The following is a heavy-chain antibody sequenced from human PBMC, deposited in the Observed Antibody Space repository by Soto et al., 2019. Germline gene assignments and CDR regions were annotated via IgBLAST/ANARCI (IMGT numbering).Heavy chain of an antibody. Sequence: QVQLVQSGAEVKKPGSSVKVSCKASRGTFSSYTISWVRQAPGQGLEWMGRIIPILGIANYAQKFQGRVTITADKSTSTAYMELSSLRSEDTAVYYCARDLVTDWYFDLWGRGTLVTVSS. D-gene: IGHD2-21*02. V-gene: IGHV1-69*08. CDR1: RGTFSSYT. CDR2: IIPILGIA. CDR3: ARDLVTDWYFDL. J-gene: IGHJ2*01.